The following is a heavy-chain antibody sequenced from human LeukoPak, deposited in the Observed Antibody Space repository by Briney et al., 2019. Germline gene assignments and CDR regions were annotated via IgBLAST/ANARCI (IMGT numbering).Heavy chain of an antibody. CDR1: GGSFSGYY. CDR3: ARLGVGATPLDY. J-gene: IGHJ4*02. V-gene: IGHV4-34*01. CDR2: INHSGST. Sequence: SETLSLTCAVYGGSFSGYYWSWIRQPPGKGLEWIGEINHSGSTNYNPSLKSRVTISVDTSKNQFSLKLSSVTAADTAVYYCARLGVGATPLDYWGQGTLVTVSS. D-gene: IGHD1-26*01.